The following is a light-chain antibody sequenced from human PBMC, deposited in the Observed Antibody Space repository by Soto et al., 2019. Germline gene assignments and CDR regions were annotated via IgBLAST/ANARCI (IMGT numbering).Light chain of an antibody. CDR1: SSDVGGYNY. CDR3: CSYTTSSTLI. J-gene: IGLJ2*01. Sequence: QSALTQPASVSGSPGQSITISCTGTSSDVGGYNYVSWYQQHPGKAPKLMIYDVSNRPSGISNRFSGSKSGNTASLTISGLQAEDEADYYCCSYTTSSTLIFGGETKLTVL. CDR2: DVS. V-gene: IGLV2-14*01.